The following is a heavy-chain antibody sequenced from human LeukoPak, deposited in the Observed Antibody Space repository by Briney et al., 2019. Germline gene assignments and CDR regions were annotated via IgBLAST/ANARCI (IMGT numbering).Heavy chain of an antibody. V-gene: IGHV3-30*04. Sequence: PGGSLRLSCADSGFTFSTYAMHWVRQAPGKGLEWVAVMSYDGRFKYYADSVKGRFTISRDNSKNTLYLHMNSLSTEDTAVYYCARCSTSSGRSVRWFDPWGQGTLVTVST. J-gene: IGHJ5*02. D-gene: IGHD3-22*01. CDR2: MSYDGRFK. CDR3: ARCSTSSGRSVRWFDP. CDR1: GFTFSTYA.